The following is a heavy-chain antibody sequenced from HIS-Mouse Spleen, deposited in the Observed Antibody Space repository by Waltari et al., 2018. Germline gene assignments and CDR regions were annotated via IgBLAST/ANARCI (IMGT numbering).Heavy chain of an antibody. CDR1: GGPISSSSYY. Sequence: QLQLQESGPGLVKPSETLSLTCTVSGGPISSSSYYWGGIRQPPGKGLEWIGSIYYSGSTYYNPSLKSRVTISVDTSKNQFSLKLSSVTAADTAVYYCAREIPYSSSWYDWYLDLWGRGTLVTVSS. CDR2: IYYSGST. D-gene: IGHD6-13*01. J-gene: IGHJ2*01. CDR3: AREIPYSSSWYDWYLDL. V-gene: IGHV4-39*07.